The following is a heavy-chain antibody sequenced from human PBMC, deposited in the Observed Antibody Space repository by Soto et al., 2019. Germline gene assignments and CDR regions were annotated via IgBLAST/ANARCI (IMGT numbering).Heavy chain of an antibody. D-gene: IGHD3-10*01. V-gene: IGHV4-30-4*01. Sequence: QVQLQESGPGLVKPSQTLSLTCTVSGGSISSDDYYWSWIRQPPGKGLEWIGYIYYSGSSYYNPPLKSRVTISIDTSKNQLSLKLSSVTAADTAVYYCARTSPRGSGTWFDPWGQGTLVTVSS. CDR2: IYYSGSS. CDR3: ARTSPRGSGTWFDP. CDR1: GGSISSDDYY. J-gene: IGHJ5*02.